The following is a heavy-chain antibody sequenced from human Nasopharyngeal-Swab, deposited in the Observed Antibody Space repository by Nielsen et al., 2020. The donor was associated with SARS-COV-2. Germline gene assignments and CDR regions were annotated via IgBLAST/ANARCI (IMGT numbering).Heavy chain of an antibody. J-gene: IGHJ6*02. CDR3: ARGATIFGVVAYGMDV. CDR1: VGSTRSGGYY. Sequence: TLSLPFTVSVGSTRSGGYYSRWIRQHPVKGLEWIGHIYYSGSTYYNPSLKSRVTISVDTSKNQFSLKLSSVTAADTAVYYCARGATIFGVVAYGMDVWGQGTTVTVSS. V-gene: IGHV4-31*03. CDR2: IYYSGST. D-gene: IGHD3-3*01.